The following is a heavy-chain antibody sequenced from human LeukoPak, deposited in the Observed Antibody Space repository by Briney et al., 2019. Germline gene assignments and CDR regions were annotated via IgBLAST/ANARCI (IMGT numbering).Heavy chain of an antibody. D-gene: IGHD6-19*01. CDR2: ISDTT. CDR3: AKEMKGNGWVLGGFDI. V-gene: IGHV3-23*01. J-gene: IGHJ3*02. CDR1: GFTFSNYA. Sequence: GGSLRLSCAASGFTFSNYAMSWVRQAPGKGLEWVSTISDTTYYADSVKGRFTISRDNSKKTLYLQLSTLRDEDTAIYYCAKEMKGNGWVLGGFDIWGQGTMVTVSS.